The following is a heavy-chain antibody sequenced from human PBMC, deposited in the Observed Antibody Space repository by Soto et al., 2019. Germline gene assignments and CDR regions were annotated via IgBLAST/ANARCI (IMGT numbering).Heavy chain of an antibody. D-gene: IGHD6-13*01. Sequence: PSRTLSLTRAISGDSVSSNSAAWTLIRQSPSRGLGWLGRTYYRSKWYNDYAVSVKSRITINPDTSKNQFSLQLNSVTPEDTAVYYCARDLGSGVIAAAGARRDYYYYGMDVWGQGTTVTVSS. CDR2: TYYRSKWYN. J-gene: IGHJ6*02. CDR1: GDSVSSNSAA. CDR3: ARDLGSGVIAAAGARRDYYYYGMDV. V-gene: IGHV6-1*01.